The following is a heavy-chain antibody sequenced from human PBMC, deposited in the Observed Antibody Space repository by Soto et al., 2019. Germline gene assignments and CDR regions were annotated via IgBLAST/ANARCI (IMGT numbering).Heavy chain of an antibody. J-gene: IGHJ5*02. CDR2: IYYRGTT. D-gene: IGHD5-18*01. V-gene: IGHV4-39*01. Sequence: SLTCSVSGGSIIDSSYYWGWVRQPPGKGLEWIGNIYYRGTTYYNPSLKSRLKLSVDTSKNEFSLTLTSVTAADTAVYYCVRPDGYSRNGASGGSDWFDPWGPGTLVTVSS. CDR1: GGSIIDSSYY. CDR3: VRPDGYSRNGASGGSDWFDP.